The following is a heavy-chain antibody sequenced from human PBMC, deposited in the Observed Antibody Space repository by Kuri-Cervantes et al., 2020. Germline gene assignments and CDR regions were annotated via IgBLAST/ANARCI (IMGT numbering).Heavy chain of an antibody. CDR1: GFTFSSHW. J-gene: IGHJ2*01. D-gene: IGHD3-16*02. V-gene: IGHV3-74*01. CDR3: ARDMITFGGVIVKDWYFDL. CDR2: IKSDGSST. Sequence: GGSLRLSCAASGFTFSSHWMHWVRQPPGKGLVWVSRIKSDGSSTKYADSVKGRFTISRDNAKNTLYLQMNSLRDEDTAVYYCARDMITFGGVIVKDWYFDLWGRGTLVTVSS.